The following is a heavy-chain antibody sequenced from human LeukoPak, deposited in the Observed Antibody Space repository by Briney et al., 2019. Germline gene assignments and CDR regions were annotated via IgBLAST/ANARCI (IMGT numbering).Heavy chain of an antibody. D-gene: IGHD6-6*01. Sequence: ASVKVSCKASGGTFSSYAISWVRQAPGQGLEWMGWINPNSGGTNYAQKFQGRVTMTRDTSISTAYMELSRLRSDDTAVYYCARDIGALESSSYFDYWGQGTLVTVSS. CDR1: GGTFSSYA. V-gene: IGHV1-2*02. CDR3: ARDIGALESSSYFDY. CDR2: INPNSGGT. J-gene: IGHJ4*02.